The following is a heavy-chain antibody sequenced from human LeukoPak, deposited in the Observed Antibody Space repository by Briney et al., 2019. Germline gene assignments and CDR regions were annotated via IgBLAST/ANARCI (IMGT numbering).Heavy chain of an antibody. D-gene: IGHD3-16*02. V-gene: IGHV3-48*04. Sequence: GGSLRLSCVAYGTTFDRYSMDWVRQAPGKGLEWVSYISSGSNTRLYAESVKGRFTISRDNSNDSLFLQMNSLRAEDSAVYYCARGRYLPSGGYYYMDVWGKGTTVTVSS. CDR3: ARGRYLPSGGYYYMDV. CDR2: ISSGSNTR. J-gene: IGHJ6*03. CDR1: GTTFDRYS.